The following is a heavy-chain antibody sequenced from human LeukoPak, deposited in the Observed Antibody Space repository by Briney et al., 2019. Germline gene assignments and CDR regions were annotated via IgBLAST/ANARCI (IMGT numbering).Heavy chain of an antibody. CDR3: AKVFYTSSFDF. J-gene: IGHJ4*02. CDR2: SSVRGDKP. V-gene: IGHV3-23*01. CDR1: TTFA. D-gene: IGHD2/OR15-2a*01. Sequence: GGSLRLSCAAFTTFAMSWVRQAPGRGLEWVSVSSVRGDKPHNADSVRVRFTISRDNSKKTLSLQMNGLRVDDTAVYFCAKVFYTSSFDFSGQGILVTVST.